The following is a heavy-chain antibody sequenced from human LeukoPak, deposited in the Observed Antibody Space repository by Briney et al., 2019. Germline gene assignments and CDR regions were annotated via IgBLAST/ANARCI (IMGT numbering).Heavy chain of an antibody. D-gene: IGHD6-19*01. CDR3: ATYSGAYSSGWPHY. CDR1: GFTFSRYW. Sequence: GGSLRHFCAASGFTFSRYWMLWVRQAPGEGLVWVSHISSDGSSTRYADSVKGPFTISRDNAKNTLYLQTSSLRAEDTAVYYCATYSGAYSSGWPHYWGQGTLVTVSS. V-gene: IGHV3-74*01. J-gene: IGHJ4*02. CDR2: ISSDGSST.